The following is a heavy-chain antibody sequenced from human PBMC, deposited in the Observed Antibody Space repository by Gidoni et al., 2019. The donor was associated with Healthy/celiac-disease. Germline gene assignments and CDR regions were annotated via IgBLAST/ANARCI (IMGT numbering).Heavy chain of an antibody. Sequence: QVQLQESGPGLVKPSETLSLTCTVSGGSISRYYWSWIRQPPGKGLEGIGYLDYSGSTNYNPSLKSRVTISVDTSKNQFSQKLSSVTAADTAVYYCARLVPPDDSGVCCGPSYWYFDLWGRGTLVTVSS. V-gene: IGHV4-59*08. D-gene: IGHD2-8*02. J-gene: IGHJ2*01. CDR1: GGSISRYY. CDR3: ARLVPPDDSGVCCGPSYWYFDL. CDR2: LDYSGST.